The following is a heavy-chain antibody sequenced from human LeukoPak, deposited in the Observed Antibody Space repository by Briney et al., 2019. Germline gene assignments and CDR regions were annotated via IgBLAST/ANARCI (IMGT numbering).Heavy chain of an antibody. Sequence: SETLSLTCAVYGGSFSGYYWSWIRQPPGKGLEWIGEINHSGSTNYNPSLKSRVTISVDTSKSQFSLKLSSVTAADTAVYYCARVGGTNYYYYGMDVWGQGTTVTVSS. CDR2: INHSGST. D-gene: IGHD2-2*01. CDR1: GGSFSGYY. V-gene: IGHV4-34*01. J-gene: IGHJ6*02. CDR3: ARVGGTNYYYYGMDV.